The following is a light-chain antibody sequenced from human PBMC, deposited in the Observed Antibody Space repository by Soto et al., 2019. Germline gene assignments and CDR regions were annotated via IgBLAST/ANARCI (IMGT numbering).Light chain of an antibody. CDR2: GAS. V-gene: IGKV3-15*01. Sequence: EIVMTQSPATLSVSPGERATLSCRASQSVNSNLAWYQQKPGQAPRILIYGASTRATAIPARFSGSGSGTEFTLTITSLQSEDFAVYYCQQYIDWPRTFGGGTKVEIK. CDR1: QSVNSN. J-gene: IGKJ4*01. CDR3: QQYIDWPRT.